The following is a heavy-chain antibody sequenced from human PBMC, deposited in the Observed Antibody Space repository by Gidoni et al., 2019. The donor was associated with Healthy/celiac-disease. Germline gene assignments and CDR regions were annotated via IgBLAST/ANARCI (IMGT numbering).Heavy chain of an antibody. V-gene: IGHV4-30-4*01. D-gene: IGHD2-2*01. J-gene: IGHJ6*03. CDR2: IYYSGST. CDR3: ARAPPEYQLLGYYYYYMDV. Sequence: QVQLQESGPGLVKPSQTLSLTCTVSGGTISSGDYYWSWIRQPPGKGLEWIGYIYYSGSTYYNPSLKSRVTISVDTSKNQFSLKLSSVTAADTAVYYCARAPPEYQLLGYYYYYMDVWGKGTTVTVSS. CDR1: GGTISSGDYY.